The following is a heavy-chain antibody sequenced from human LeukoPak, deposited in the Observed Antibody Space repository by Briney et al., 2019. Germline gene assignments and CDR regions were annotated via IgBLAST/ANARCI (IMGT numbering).Heavy chain of an antibody. CDR3: ARVVRGSSGYRYYFDY. CDR2: INTNTGNP. V-gene: IGHV7-4-1*02. Sequence: ASVKVSCKASGYTFTSYVMNWVRQAPGQGLEWMGWINTNTGNPTYAQGFTGRFVFSLDTSVSTAYLQISSLKAEDTAVYYCARVVRGSSGYRYYFDYWGQGTLVTVSS. CDR1: GYTFTSYV. D-gene: IGHD3-22*01. J-gene: IGHJ4*02.